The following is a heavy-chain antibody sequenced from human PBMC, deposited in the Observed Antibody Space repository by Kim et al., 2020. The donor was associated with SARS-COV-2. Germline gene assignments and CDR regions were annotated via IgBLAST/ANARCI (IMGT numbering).Heavy chain of an antibody. D-gene: IGHD7-27*01. V-gene: IGHV3-49*03. J-gene: IGHJ6*02. CDR2: IRSKAYGGTT. Sequence: GGSVRLSCTASGFTFGDYAMSWFRQAPGKGLEWVGFIRSKAYGGTTEYAASVKGRFTISRDDSKSIAYLQMNSLKTEDTAVYYCTREEGSWVYYYYGMDVWGQGTTVTVSS. CDR3: TREEGSWVYYYYGMDV. CDR1: GFTFGDYA.